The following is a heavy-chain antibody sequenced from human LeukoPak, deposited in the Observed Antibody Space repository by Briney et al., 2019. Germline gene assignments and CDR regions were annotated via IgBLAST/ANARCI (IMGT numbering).Heavy chain of an antibody. D-gene: IGHD5-18*01. CDR1: GGSIRSSYYC. Sequence: TPSETLSLTCTVSGGSIRSSYYCWSWIRQPPGKGLEWIGEINHSGSTNYNPSLKSRVTISVDTSKNQFSLKLSSVTAADTAVYYCARVGEYSSSDFDYWGQGTLVTVSS. V-gene: IGHV4-39*07. J-gene: IGHJ4*02. CDR2: INHSGST. CDR3: ARVGEYSSSDFDY.